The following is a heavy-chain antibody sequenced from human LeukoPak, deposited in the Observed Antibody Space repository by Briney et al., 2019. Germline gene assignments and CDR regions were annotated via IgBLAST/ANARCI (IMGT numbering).Heavy chain of an antibody. J-gene: IGHJ5*02. CDR2: IRYDGSNK. CDR1: GFTFSRSG. Sequence: PGGSLRLSCAASGFTFSRSGVHWVRQAPGKGLEWVAFIRYDGSNKYYADSVKGRFTISRDNSKNTLYLQMNSLRAEDTAVYYCAKRRSPYNWFDPWGQGTLVTVSS. CDR3: AKRRSPYNWFDP. V-gene: IGHV3-30*02.